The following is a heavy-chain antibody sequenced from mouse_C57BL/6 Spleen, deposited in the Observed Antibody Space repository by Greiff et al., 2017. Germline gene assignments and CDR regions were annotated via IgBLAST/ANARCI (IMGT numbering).Heavy chain of an antibody. Sequence: EVNLVESEGGLVQPGSSMKLSCTASGFTFSDYYMAWVRQVPEKGLEWVANINYDGSSTYYLDSLKIRFIISRDNAKNILYLQMSSLKSEDTATYYCARVGYYGSSYGAFDYWGQGTTLTVSS. CDR3: ARVGYYGSSYGAFDY. D-gene: IGHD1-1*01. CDR1: GFTFSDYY. J-gene: IGHJ2*01. V-gene: IGHV5-16*01. CDR2: INYDGSST.